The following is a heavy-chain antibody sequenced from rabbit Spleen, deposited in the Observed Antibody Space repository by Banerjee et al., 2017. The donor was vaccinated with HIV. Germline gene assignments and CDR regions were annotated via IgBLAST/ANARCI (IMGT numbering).Heavy chain of an antibody. V-gene: IGHV1S45*01. CDR3: ARGSAAMTMVITGYYLSL. Sequence: QEQLVESGGGLVKPEGSLTLTCKASGFDFSNKAVMCWVRQAPGKGLQWIACINGVTGRAVYATWAKGRFTFSKTSSTTVTLQMTSLTAADTATYFCARGSAAMTMVITGYYLSLWGQGTLVTVS. CDR1: GFDFSNKAV. D-gene: IGHD2-1*01. J-gene: IGHJ4*01. CDR2: INGVTGRA.